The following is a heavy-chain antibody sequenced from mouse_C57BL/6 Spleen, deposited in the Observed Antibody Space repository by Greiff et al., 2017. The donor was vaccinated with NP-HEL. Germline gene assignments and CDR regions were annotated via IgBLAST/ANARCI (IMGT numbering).Heavy chain of an antibody. V-gene: IGHV1-85*01. CDR3: ARGDYGYGGDY. CDR1: GYTFTSYD. Sequence: QVQLQQSGPELVKPGASVKLSCKASGYTFTSYDINWVQQRPGQGLEWIGWIYPRDGSTKYNEKFKGKATLTVDTSSSTAYMELHSLTSEDSAVYFCARGDYGYGGDYWGQGTSVTVSS. J-gene: IGHJ4*01. D-gene: IGHD2-2*01. CDR2: IYPRDGST.